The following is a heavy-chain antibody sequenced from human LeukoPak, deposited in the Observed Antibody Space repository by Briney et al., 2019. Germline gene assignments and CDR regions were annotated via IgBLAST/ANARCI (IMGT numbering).Heavy chain of an antibody. CDR2: ISWNSGTT. D-gene: IGHD1-20*01. CDR3: VKGYNWNEYYYFYMDV. Sequence: GGSLRLSCAASGFTFDDYAMHWVRQAPGKGLERVSGISWNSGTTGYADSVKGRFTISRDNARNSLYLQMNSLRAEDTALYYCVKGYNWNEYYYFYMDVWGKGTTVTVSS. V-gene: IGHV3-9*01. J-gene: IGHJ6*03. CDR1: GFTFDDYA.